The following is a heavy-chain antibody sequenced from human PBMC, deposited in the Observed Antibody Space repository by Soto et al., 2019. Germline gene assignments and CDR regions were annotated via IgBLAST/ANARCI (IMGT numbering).Heavy chain of an antibody. V-gene: IGHV3-74*01. D-gene: IGHD3-16*01. J-gene: IGHJ5*02. CDR2: INSDGSST. Sequence: EVQLVESGGGLVQPGGSLRLSCAASGFTFSSYWMHWVRQAPGKGLVWVSRINSDGSSTSYADSVKGRFTISRDNAKNKLYLQRNSLRAEETGVYYCARDQAWEAEGEGTNYDWFDPWGQGTLVTVSS. CDR3: ARDQAWEAEGEGTNYDWFDP. CDR1: GFTFSSYW.